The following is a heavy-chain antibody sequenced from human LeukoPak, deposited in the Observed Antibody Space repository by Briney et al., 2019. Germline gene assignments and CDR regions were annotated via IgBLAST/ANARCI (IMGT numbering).Heavy chain of an antibody. CDR1: GYSISTGYY. D-gene: IGHD5/OR15-5a*01. J-gene: IGHJ4*02. V-gene: IGHV4-38-2*02. Sequence: SETLSLTCTVSGYSISTGYYWGWVRQPPGKGLEWIGSIYHSGTTYYNPSLKSRVTISVDTSKNQFSLKLSSVTAADTAVYYCARDSVSTYYFDYWGQGTLVTVSS. CDR2: IYHSGTT. CDR3: ARDSVSTYYFDY.